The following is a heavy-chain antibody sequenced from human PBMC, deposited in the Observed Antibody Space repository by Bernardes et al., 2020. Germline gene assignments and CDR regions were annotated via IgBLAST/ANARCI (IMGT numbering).Heavy chain of an antibody. CDR1: GGTFSSYA. D-gene: IGHD3-22*01. V-gene: IGHV1-69*13. CDR2: IIPIFGTA. CDR3: ARDQGYYDSSGRVSWFDP. J-gene: IGHJ5*02. Sequence: SVKASCKASGGTFSSYAISWVRQAPGQGLEWMGGIIPIFGTANYAQKFQGRVTITADESTSTAYMELSSLRSEDTAVYYCARDQGYYDSSGRVSWFDPWGQGTFVTVAS.